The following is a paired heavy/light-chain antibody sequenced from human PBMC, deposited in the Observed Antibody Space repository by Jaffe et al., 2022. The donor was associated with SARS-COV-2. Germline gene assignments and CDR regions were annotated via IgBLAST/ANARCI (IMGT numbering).Heavy chain of an antibody. CDR1: GGSFSGYY. CDR2: INHSGST. D-gene: IGHD6-13*01. CDR3: ARGRSSVIGQQLVPRYFDL. J-gene: IGHJ2*01. Sequence: QVQLQQWGAGLLKPSETLSLTCAVYGGSFSGYYWSWIRQPPGKGLEWIGEINHSGSTNYNPSLKSRVTISVDTSKNQFSLKLSSVTAADTAVYYCARGRSSVIGQQLVPRYFDLWGRGTLVTVSS. V-gene: IGHV4-34*01.
Light chain of an antibody. J-gene: IGKJ3*01. CDR1: QGISSY. Sequence: DIQLTQSPSFLSASVGDRVTITCRASQGISSYLAWYQQKPGKAPKLLIYAASTLQSGVPSRFSGSGSGTEFTLTISSLQPEDFATYYCQQLNSYPRTFGPGTKVDIK. CDR2: AAS. V-gene: IGKV1-9*01. CDR3: QQLNSYPRT.